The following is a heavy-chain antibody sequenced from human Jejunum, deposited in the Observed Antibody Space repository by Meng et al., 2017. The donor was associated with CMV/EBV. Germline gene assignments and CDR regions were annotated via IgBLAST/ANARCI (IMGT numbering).Heavy chain of an antibody. CDR3: TTLYGDSVS. V-gene: IGHV4-4*02. CDR1: GDASRNVRW. CDR2: IYHSGRT. D-gene: IGHD4-17*01. J-gene: IGHJ4*02. Sequence: QVHLQGVGPGRVKPSQIRTLTGGGSGDASRNVRWWSWVRQAPGKGLEWIGEIYHSGRTNYNPSVKSRVSMSVDKSQNHFSLRLSSVTAADTAVYYCTTLYGDSVSWGQGTLVTVSS.